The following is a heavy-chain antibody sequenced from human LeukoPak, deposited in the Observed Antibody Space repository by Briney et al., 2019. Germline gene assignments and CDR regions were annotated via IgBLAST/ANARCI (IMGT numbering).Heavy chain of an antibody. CDR3: ARDPDFWSGRTGWFDP. V-gene: IGHV1-2*02. CDR2: INPNSGGT. J-gene: IGHJ5*02. CDR1: GYTFTGYY. Sequence: ASVKVSCKASGYTFTGYYMHWVRQAPGQGLEWMGWINPNSGGTNYAQKFQGRVTMTRDTSISTAYMELSRLRSDDTAVYYCARDPDFWSGRTGWFDPWGQGTLVTVSS. D-gene: IGHD3-3*01.